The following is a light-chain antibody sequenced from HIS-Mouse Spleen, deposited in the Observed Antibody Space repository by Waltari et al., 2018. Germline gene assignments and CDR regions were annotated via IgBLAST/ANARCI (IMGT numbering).Light chain of an antibody. Sequence: QSALTQPASVSGSPGQSTTISCTGTSSDVGGYNYVSWYQQHPGKAPKLMIYDVGNRPSGVSTRFSGSTSGNTASLTIYGLQAEDEADYYCSSYTSSSFNVVFGGGTKLTVL. CDR1: SSDVGGYNY. CDR2: DVG. CDR3: SSYTSSSFNVV. J-gene: IGLJ2*01. V-gene: IGLV2-14*03.